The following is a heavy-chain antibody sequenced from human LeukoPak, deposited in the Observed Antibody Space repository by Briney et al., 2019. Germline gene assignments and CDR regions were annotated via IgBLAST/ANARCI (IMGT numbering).Heavy chain of an antibody. CDR2: IYNSGST. D-gene: IGHD6-13*01. V-gene: IGHV4-4*07. J-gene: IGHJ5*02. CDR1: GGSISSYY. CDR3: ARVGSRGFDP. Sequence: SETLSLTCTVSGGSISSYYWSWLRQPAGKGLEWIGCIYNSGSTHYHHSLKSRVTMSVDTSKNQFSLKLSSVTAADTAVYYCARVGSRGFDPWGQGTLVTVSS.